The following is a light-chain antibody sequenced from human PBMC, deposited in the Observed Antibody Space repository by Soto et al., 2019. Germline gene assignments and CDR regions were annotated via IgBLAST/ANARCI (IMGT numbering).Light chain of an antibody. CDR3: SSDTSSSTPYV. Sequence: QSVLTQPASVSGSPGQSITISCTGTSSDVGGYNYVSWYQQHPGKAPKLMIYDVSNRPSGVSNRFSGSKSGNTASLTISGLQAEDEADYYCSSDTSSSTPYVFGTGTKVTV. V-gene: IGLV2-14*01. CDR1: SSDVGGYNY. CDR2: DVS. J-gene: IGLJ1*01.